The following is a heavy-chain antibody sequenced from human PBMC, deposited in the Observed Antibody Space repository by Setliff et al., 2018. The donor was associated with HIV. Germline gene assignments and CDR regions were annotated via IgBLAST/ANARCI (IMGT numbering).Heavy chain of an antibody. CDR3: ARHSGLGGYYSPFDY. CDR2: SYYSGST. J-gene: IGHJ4*02. CDR1: GGSIKSSSDY. V-gene: IGHV4-39*01. D-gene: IGHD3-22*01. Sequence: SETLSLTCTVSGGSIKSSSDYWGRIRQPPGKGLEWIGTSYYSGSTYYNPSLKSRVTISVDTSKNQFSLKLSSVTAADTTVYYCARHSGLGGYYSPFDYWGPGTLVTVSS.